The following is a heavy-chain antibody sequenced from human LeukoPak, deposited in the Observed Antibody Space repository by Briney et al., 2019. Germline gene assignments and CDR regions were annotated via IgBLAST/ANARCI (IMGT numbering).Heavy chain of an antibody. CDR3: AREFLQQLDDYYYYYMDV. CDR1: GGSISSGSYY. D-gene: IGHD6-13*01. J-gene: IGHJ6*03. CDR2: IYTSGST. V-gene: IGHV4-61*02. Sequence: PSETLSLTCTVSGGSISSGSYYWSWIRQPAGKGLEWIGRIYTSGSTNYNPSLKSRVTISVDTSKNQFSLKLSSVTAADTAVYYCAREFLQQLDDYYYYYMDVWGKGTTVTVSS.